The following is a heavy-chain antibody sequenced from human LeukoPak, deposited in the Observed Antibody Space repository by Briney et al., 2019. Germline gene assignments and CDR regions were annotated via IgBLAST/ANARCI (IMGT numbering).Heavy chain of an antibody. D-gene: IGHD2-21*02. CDR1: GYRFISNY. Sequence: ASVKVSCKASGYRFISNYIQWVRQAPGLGPAWMGWMHPGNGNTRYAEKFQGRVTMTRDTSINTAYMDLSSLRSDDTAVYYCAREGSYCVGGDCYSFDFWGQGTLITVSS. J-gene: IGHJ4*02. CDR3: AREGSYCVGGDCYSFDF. V-gene: IGHV1-2*02. CDR2: MHPGNGNT.